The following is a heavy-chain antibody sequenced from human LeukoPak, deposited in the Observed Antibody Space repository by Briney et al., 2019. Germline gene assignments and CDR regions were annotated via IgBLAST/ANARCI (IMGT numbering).Heavy chain of an antibody. Sequence: ASVKVSFKASGYTFTGYYMHWVRQAPGQGLEWMGRINPNSGGTNYAQKFQGRVTMTRDTSISTAYMELSRLRSDDTAVYYCAIIAVAGTVDYWGQGTLVTVSS. V-gene: IGHV1-2*06. J-gene: IGHJ4*02. D-gene: IGHD6-19*01. CDR2: INPNSGGT. CDR1: GYTFTGYY. CDR3: AIIAVAGTVDY.